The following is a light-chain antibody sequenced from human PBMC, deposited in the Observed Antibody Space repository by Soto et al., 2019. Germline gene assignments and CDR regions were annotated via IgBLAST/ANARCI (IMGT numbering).Light chain of an antibody. CDR2: EVS. CDR3: TSFTSSSTWV. CDR1: SSDVGGYNY. Sequence: QPASVSGSPGQSITISCTGTSSDVGGYNYVSWFQQHPGKAPKLKIYEVSNRPSGVSNRFSGSKSGYTASLTISELQAEDEADYYCTSFTSSSTWVFGGGTKVTVL. J-gene: IGLJ3*02. V-gene: IGLV2-14*03.